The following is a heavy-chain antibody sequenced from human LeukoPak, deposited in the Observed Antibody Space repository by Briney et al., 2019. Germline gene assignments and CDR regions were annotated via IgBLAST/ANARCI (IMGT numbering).Heavy chain of an antibody. V-gene: IGHV3-11*01. Sequence: GSLTLSCEASGFSFSDYYMSWIRQPPGKGLEWNAYIRSGATTIYYADSVKGRFTISRDDAKNSLFLQMNSLRAEDTAIYYCATINFRPYWGQGTLVTVSS. CDR1: GFSFSDYY. D-gene: IGHD1-1*01. CDR3: ATINFRPY. J-gene: IGHJ4*02. CDR2: IRSGATTI.